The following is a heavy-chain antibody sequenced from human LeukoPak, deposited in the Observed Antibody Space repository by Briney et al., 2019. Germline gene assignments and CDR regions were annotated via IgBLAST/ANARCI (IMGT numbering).Heavy chain of an antibody. J-gene: IGHJ4*02. CDR1: GGSISSYY. V-gene: IGHV4-59*01. Sequence: PSETLSLTCTVSGGSISSYYWSWIRQPPGKGLEWIGYIYYSGSTNYNPSLKSRVTISVDTSKNQFSLKLSSVTAADTAVYYCARSYYYDSSGYCSALAPYFDYWGQGTLVTVSS. D-gene: IGHD3-22*01. CDR3: ARSYYYDSSGYCSALAPYFDY. CDR2: IYYSGST.